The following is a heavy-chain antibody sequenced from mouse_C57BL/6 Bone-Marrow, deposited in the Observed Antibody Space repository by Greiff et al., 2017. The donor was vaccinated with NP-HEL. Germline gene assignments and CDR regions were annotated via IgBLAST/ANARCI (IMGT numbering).Heavy chain of an antibody. J-gene: IGHJ2*01. CDR1: GFTFSNYW. CDR2: IRLKSDNYAT. D-gene: IGHD1-1*01. CDR3: TEDYGSSRHY. Sequence: EVQRVESGGGLVQPGGSMKLSCVASGFTFSNYWMNWVRQSPEKGLEWVAQIRLKSDNYATHYAESVKGRFTISRDDSKSSVYLQMNNLRAEDTGIYYCTEDYGSSRHYWGKGTTLTVSS. V-gene: IGHV6-3*01.